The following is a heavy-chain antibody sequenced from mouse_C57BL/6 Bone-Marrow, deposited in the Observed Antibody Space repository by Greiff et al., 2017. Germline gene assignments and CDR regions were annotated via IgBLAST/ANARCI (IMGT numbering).Heavy chain of an antibody. CDR3: ASIYDGYYT. CDR2: INPNNGGT. CDR1: GYTFTDYY. J-gene: IGHJ3*01. Sequence: VQLQQSGPELVKPGASVKISCKASGYTFTDYYMNWVKQSHGKSLEWIGDINPNNGGTSYNQKFKGKATLTVDKSSSTAYMELRSLTSEDSAVDYCASIYDGYYTWGQGTLVTVSA. D-gene: IGHD2-3*01. V-gene: IGHV1-26*01.